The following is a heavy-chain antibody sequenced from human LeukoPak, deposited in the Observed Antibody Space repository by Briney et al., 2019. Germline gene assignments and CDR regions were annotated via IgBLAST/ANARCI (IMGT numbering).Heavy chain of an antibody. D-gene: IGHD2-2*01. CDR1: GGSISSYY. Sequence: SETLSLTCTVSGGSISSYYWNWIRQPPGKGLEWIGYIYYSGSTNHNPSLKSRVTISVDTSKNQFSLKLSSVTPEDTAVYYCARRLTQYDCFDPWGQGILVTVSS. J-gene: IGHJ5*02. CDR2: IYYSGST. CDR3: ARRLTQYDCFDP. V-gene: IGHV4-59*12.